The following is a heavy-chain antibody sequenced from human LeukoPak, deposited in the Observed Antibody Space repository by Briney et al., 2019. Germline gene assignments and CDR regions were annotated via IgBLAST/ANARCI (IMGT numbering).Heavy chain of an antibody. V-gene: IGHV3-13*01. J-gene: IGHJ5*01. CDR2: IAPADDS. Sequence: PGGSLRLSCAASGFTFSTYDMHWVRQAAGQPLEWVSGIAPADDSYYADSVKGRFTISREDAKNSLYLQMNNLTPGDTAVYYCARGGYRSSSTGIDSWGQGTLVIVST. CDR1: GFTFSTYD. D-gene: IGHD6-13*01. CDR3: ARGGYRSSSTGIDS.